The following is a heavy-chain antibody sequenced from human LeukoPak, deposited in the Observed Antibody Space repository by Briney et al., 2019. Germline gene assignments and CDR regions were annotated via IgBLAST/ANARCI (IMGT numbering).Heavy chain of an antibody. D-gene: IGHD3-9*01. V-gene: IGHV3-30*04. CDR2: ISYDGSNK. CDR1: GFTFSSYA. CDR3: ARALGDILTGYYPLGY. Sequence: GGSLRLSCAASGFTFSSYAMHWVRQAPGKGLEWVAVISYDGSNKYYADSAKGRFTISRDNSKNTLYLQMNSLRAEDTAVYYCARALGDILTGYYPLGYWGQGTLVTVSS. J-gene: IGHJ4*02.